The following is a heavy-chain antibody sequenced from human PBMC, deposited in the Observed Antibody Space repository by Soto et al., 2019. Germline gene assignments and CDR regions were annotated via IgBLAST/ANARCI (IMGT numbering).Heavy chain of an antibody. CDR1: GGSFSGYY. CDR2: INHSGST. CDR3: ARGAESAGGATMGPHYYYMDG. J-gene: IGHJ6*03. V-gene: IGHV4-34*01. Sequence: SETLSLTCAVYGGSFSGYYWSWIRQPPGKGLEWIGEINHSGSTNYNPSLKSRVTISVDTSKNQFSLKLSSVTAADTAVYYCARGAESAGGATMGPHYYYMDGWGKGTTVTVAS. D-gene: IGHD5-12*01.